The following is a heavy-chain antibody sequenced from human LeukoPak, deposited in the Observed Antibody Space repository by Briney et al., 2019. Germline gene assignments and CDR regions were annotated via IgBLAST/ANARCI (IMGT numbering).Heavy chain of an antibody. CDR3: ARREAGISPDY. J-gene: IGHJ4*02. Sequence: SETLSLTCAVYGGSFNDYYWNWIRQPPGKGLEWIGEINLRGSTTYNPSLKSRVTISLDESKNQFSLKLSSVTAADTAVYYCARREAGISPDYWGQGTLVTVSS. CDR1: GGSFNDYY. CDR2: INLRGST. V-gene: IGHV4-34*01. D-gene: IGHD2-15*01.